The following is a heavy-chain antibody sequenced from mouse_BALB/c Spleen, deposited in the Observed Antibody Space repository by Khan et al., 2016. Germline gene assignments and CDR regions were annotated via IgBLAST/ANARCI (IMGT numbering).Heavy chain of an antibody. CDR2: INPYNGDT. V-gene: IGHV1-37*01. CDR3: GPYYDGSSSCFAY. J-gene: IGHJ3*01. Sequence: VQLQQSGPELVKPGASVKISCKASGYSFTGYFMNWVKQSHGKSLEWIGRINPYNGDTFYNQKFKGKATLTVDKSSSTDNMELLSLTSEYSAVYYCGPYYDGSSSCFAYWGQVPLVTFSA. D-gene: IGHD1-1*01. CDR1: GYSFTGYF.